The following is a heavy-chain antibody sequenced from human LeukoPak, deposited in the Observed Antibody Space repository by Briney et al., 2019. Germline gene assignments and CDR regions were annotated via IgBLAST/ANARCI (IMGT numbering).Heavy chain of an antibody. CDR2: IYYSGST. V-gene: IGHV4-59*08. D-gene: IGHD6-19*01. J-gene: IGHJ3*02. CDR1: GGSISSYY. CDR3: ARHPARGVADTGFDI. Sequence: SETLSLTCTVSGGSISSYYWSWIRQPPGKGLEWIGYIYYSGSTNYNPSLKSRVTISVDTSKNQLSLKLRSVTAADTAVYYCARHPARGVADTGFDIWGQGTMVSVSS.